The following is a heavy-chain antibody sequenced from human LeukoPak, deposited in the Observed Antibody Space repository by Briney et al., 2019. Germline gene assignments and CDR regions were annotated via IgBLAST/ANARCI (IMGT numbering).Heavy chain of an antibody. V-gene: IGHV6-1*01. CDR3: ARVIAGSKGLFDH. CDR2: TYYRSKWYN. Sequence: SQTLSLTCAISGDSVSSNSATWNWIRQSPSRGLEWLGRTYYRSKWYNDYAVSMKSRITINPDTSKKQFSLQLNSVTPEGTAVYYCARVIAGSKGLFDHWGQGTLVTVSS. J-gene: IGHJ5*02. CDR1: GDSVSSNSAT.